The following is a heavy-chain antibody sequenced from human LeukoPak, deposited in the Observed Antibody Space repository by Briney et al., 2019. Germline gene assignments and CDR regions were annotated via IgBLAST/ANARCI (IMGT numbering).Heavy chain of an antibody. CDR2: IIPIFGIA. D-gene: IGHD6-19*01. CDR1: GGTFSSYA. Sequence: SVKVSCKASGGTFSSYAVIWVRQAPGQGLEWMGRIIPIFGIANYAQKFQGRVTITADKSTSTAYMELSSLRSEDTAVYYCARDYPGYSSGLGHFDYWGQGTLVTVSS. J-gene: IGHJ4*02. V-gene: IGHV1-69*04. CDR3: ARDYPGYSSGLGHFDY.